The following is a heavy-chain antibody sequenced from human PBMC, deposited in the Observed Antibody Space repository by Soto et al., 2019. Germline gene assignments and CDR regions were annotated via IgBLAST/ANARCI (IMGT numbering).Heavy chain of an antibody. J-gene: IGHJ5*02. CDR3: ARDNGVGP. D-gene: IGHD2-8*01. V-gene: IGHV4-30-4*01. CDR1: GGSISSGDYY. CDR2: IYDSGST. Sequence: QVQLQESGPGLVKPSQTLSLTCTVSGGSISSGDYYWSWIRQPPGKGLEWIGYIYDSGSTYYNSSIKSRVNITLDTSKNQFSLKLTSVTAADTAVYYCARDNGVGPWGQGTLVTVSS.